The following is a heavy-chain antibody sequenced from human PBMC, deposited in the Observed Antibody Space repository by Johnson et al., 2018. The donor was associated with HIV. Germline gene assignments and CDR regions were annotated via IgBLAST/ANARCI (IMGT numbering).Heavy chain of an antibody. V-gene: IGHV3-74*02. Sequence: VQLVESGGGVVQPGRSLRLSCAASGFTFSSNAMHWVRQSPGKGLEWVARINTAGGSTSYVDSVKGRFIISRDNSKNTLYLQMNSLRAEDTAVYYCLFGGYSYGLAFDIWGQGTMVTVSS. CDR1: GFTFSSNA. CDR3: LFGGYSYGLAFDI. CDR2: INTAGGST. D-gene: IGHD5-18*01. J-gene: IGHJ3*02.